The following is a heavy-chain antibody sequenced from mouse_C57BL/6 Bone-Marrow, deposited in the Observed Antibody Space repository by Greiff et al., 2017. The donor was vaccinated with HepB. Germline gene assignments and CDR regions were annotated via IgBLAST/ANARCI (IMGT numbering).Heavy chain of an antibody. J-gene: IGHJ3*01. CDR2: IYPGSGST. V-gene: IGHV1-55*01. CDR3: TSPFYGSSTWFAY. Sequence: QVQLQQPGAELVKPGASVKMSCKASGYTFTSYWITWVKQRPGQGLEWIGDIYPGSGSTNYNDKFKSKATLTVDTSSSTAYMQLSSLTSEDSAVYYCTSPFYGSSTWFAYWGQGTLVTVSA. CDR1: GYTFTSYW. D-gene: IGHD1-1*01.